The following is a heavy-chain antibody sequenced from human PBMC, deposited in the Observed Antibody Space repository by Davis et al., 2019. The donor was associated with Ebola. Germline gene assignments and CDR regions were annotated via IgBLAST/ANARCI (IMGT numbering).Heavy chain of an antibody. CDR2: ITTTNGHT. CDR3: AKGELVITRGYFDY. CDR1: GFTFTTYS. V-gene: IGHV3-21*01. Sequence: GGSLRLSCAASGFTFTTYSMRWVRQAPGKGLEWISSITTTNGHTYYADSVKGRFTVSRDNSKNTLSLQMSSLRPEDTAIYYCAKGELVITRGYFDYWGQGTLVTVSS. J-gene: IGHJ4*02. D-gene: IGHD3-22*01.